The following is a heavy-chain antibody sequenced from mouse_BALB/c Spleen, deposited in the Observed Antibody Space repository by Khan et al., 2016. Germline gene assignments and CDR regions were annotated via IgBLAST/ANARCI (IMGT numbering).Heavy chain of an antibody. J-gene: IGHJ3*01. V-gene: IGHV3-6*02. D-gene: IGHD2-4*01. CDR1: GYSITSGYY. CDR2: ISYDGSN. CDR3: ARAERLRQAFAY. Sequence: EVQLQESGPGLVKPSQSLSLTCSVSGYSITSGYYWNWIRQFPGNKLEWMGYISYDGSNNYNPSLKNRISITRDTSKNQFFLKLNSVTTEDTATXYCARAERLRQAFAYWGQGTLVTVSA.